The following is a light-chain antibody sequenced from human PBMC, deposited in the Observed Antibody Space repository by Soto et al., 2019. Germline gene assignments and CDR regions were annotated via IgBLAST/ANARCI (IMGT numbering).Light chain of an antibody. J-gene: IGKJ2*01. CDR1: QDISNY. V-gene: IGKV1-33*01. Sequence: DIQMTQSPSSLSASVGDRVTITCQASQDISNYLKWYQQKPGKAPKLLIYDASNLETGVPSRFSGSGSGTDFTFTISSPQPEDIATYYCQQYDNLPRYTFGQGTKLEIK. CDR2: DAS. CDR3: QQYDNLPRYT.